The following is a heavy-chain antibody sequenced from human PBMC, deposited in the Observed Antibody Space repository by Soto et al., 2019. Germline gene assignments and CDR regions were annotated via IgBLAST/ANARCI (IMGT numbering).Heavy chain of an antibody. V-gene: IGHV3-33*01. Sequence: QVQLVESGGGVVQPGRSLKLSCAASGFTFNNYGMHWVRQAPGKGLEWVAVIWYDGNGYYYANSVKGRFTISRDNSKNTLYLQMGSLRVEDTAVYYCARRQISPPTRGAASARGGMDVWGQGTTVTVSS. CDR2: IWYDGNGY. D-gene: IGHD6-13*01. CDR1: GFTFNNYG. J-gene: IGHJ6*02. CDR3: ARRQISPPTRGAASARGGMDV.